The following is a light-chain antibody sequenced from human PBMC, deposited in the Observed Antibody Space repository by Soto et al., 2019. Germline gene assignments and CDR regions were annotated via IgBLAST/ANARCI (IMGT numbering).Light chain of an antibody. CDR3: QQYDNLPLT. CDR1: QDISNY. J-gene: IGKJ3*01. Sequence: DIPMTQSPSSLSASVGDRVTITCQASQDISNYLNWYQQKPGKAPKLLIYDASNLETGVPSRFSGSGSATDFTFTIRRLQPEDIATYYCQQYDNLPLTFGPGTKVDIK. CDR2: DAS. V-gene: IGKV1-33*01.